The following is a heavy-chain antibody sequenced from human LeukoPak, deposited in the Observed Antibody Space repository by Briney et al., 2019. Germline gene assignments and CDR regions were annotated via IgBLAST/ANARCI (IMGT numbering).Heavy chain of an antibody. J-gene: IGHJ4*02. CDR2: INHSGST. V-gene: IGHV4-34*01. Sequence: SETLSLTCAVYGGSFSGYYWSWIRQPPGKGLEWIGEINHSGSTNYNPSLKSRVTISVDTSKNQFSLKLSSVTAADTAVYYCARGAIYYDRENCFDYWGQGTLVTVSS. CDR3: ARGAIYYDRENCFDY. D-gene: IGHD3-22*01. CDR1: GGSFSGYY.